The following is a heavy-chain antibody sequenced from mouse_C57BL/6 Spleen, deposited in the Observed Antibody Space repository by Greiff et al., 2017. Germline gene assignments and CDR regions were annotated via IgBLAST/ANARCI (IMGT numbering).Heavy chain of an antibody. V-gene: IGHV1-69*01. D-gene: IGHD2-3*01. CDR2: IDPSDNYT. CDR1: GYTFTSYW. J-gene: IGHJ2*01. CDR3: AMMEVDY. Sequence: QVQLQQPGAELVMPGASVKLSCKASGYTFTSYWMHWVKQRPGQGLEWIGEIDPSDNYTNYNQKFKGKSTLAVDKSSSTAYMQLSSLTSEDSAVYYCAMMEVDYWGQGTTLTVSS.